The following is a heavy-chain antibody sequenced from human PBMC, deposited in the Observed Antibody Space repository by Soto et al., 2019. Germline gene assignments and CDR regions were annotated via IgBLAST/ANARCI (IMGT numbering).Heavy chain of an antibody. CDR3: ASPQYDDRRGRPGAFDT. CDR1: GDSFTSYW. D-gene: IGHD3-22*01. CDR2: IYPGDSET. J-gene: IGHJ3*02. V-gene: IGHV5-51*01. Sequence: PGESLTISCKGSGDSFTSYWIGWVRQMPGKGLELVGIIYPGDSETIYSPSSPGHGIISADKSIMTAYLQWSSLKASDTAMDYCASPQYDDRRGRPGAFDTWGQGTMLPVSS.